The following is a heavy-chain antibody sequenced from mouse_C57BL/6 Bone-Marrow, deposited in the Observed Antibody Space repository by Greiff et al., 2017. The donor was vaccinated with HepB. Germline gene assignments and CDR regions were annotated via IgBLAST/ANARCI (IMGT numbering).Heavy chain of an antibody. Sequence: QVQLQQPGAELVKPGASVKVSCKASGYTFTSYWMHWVKQRPGQGLEWIGRIYPSDSDTNYNQKFKGKATLTVDKSSSTAYMQLSSLTSEDSAVYFCSIPIITAVVATDYWGQGTPLTVSS. CDR2: IYPSDSDT. J-gene: IGHJ2*01. CDR1: GYTFTSYW. V-gene: IGHV1-74*01. CDR3: SIPIITAVVATDY. D-gene: IGHD1-1*01.